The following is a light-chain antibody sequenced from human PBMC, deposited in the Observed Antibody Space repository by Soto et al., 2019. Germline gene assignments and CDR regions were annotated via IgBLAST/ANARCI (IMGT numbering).Light chain of an antibody. V-gene: IGKV3-20*01. Sequence: EIVLTQSPGTLSLSPGERATLSCRASQSVSSSYLAWYQQKPGQAPRLLLYGASSRATGIPDRFSGSGSGTDFTLTIIRLEPEDFAVYYCQQYGSSPPNTFGQVTKLEIK. CDR2: GAS. CDR3: QQYGSSPPNT. J-gene: IGKJ2*01. CDR1: QSVSSSY.